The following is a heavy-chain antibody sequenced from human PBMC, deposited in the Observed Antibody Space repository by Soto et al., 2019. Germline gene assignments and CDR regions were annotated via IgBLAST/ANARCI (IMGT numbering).Heavy chain of an antibody. Sequence: QVQLVQSGAEVRKPGASVNISCRASGYSFTSYGLSWVRQAPGQGLEWMGWISTHNGNTNSAQQLQGRATVTTDTSPSTAYMELRSLRSADTAVYYCARWRDGYFDYWGQGTLVTVSS. CDR2: ISTHNGNT. V-gene: IGHV1-18*01. CDR1: GYSFTSYG. J-gene: IGHJ4*02. CDR3: ARWRDGYFDY.